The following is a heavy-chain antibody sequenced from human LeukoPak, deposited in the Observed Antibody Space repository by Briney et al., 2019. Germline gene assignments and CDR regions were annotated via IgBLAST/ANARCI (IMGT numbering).Heavy chain of an antibody. Sequence: GGSLRLSCAASGFTFSGYAMSWVRQAPGKGLEWVSALSGSGGSTYYADSVKGRFTISRDNSKNTLYLQMNSLRAEDTAVYYCAKERGASVDTAMVTLYYYYYYGMDVWGQGTTVTVSS. CDR3: AKERGASVDTAMVTLYYYYYYGMDV. V-gene: IGHV3-23*01. CDR1: GFTFSGYA. D-gene: IGHD5-18*01. J-gene: IGHJ6*02. CDR2: LSGSGGST.